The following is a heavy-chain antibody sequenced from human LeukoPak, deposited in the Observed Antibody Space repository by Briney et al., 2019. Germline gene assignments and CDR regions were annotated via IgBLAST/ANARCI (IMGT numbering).Heavy chain of an antibody. CDR3: ARGPSTAAGYYFDY. CDR1: GFTFSSYW. Sequence: GGSLRLSCAASGFTFSSYWMTWVRQAPGKGLEWVANIKQDGSKKNYVDSVKGRFTISRDNAKNSLYLQMNSLRAGDTAVYYCARGPSTAAGYYFDYWGQGTLVTVSS. D-gene: IGHD6-13*01. V-gene: IGHV3-7*01. J-gene: IGHJ4*02. CDR2: IKQDGSKK.